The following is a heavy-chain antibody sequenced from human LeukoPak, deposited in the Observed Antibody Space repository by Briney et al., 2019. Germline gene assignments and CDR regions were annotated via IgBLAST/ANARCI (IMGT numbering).Heavy chain of an antibody. CDR2: TYYRSTWYN. Sequence: SQTLSLTCAISADSVSSNSAAWNWIRQSPSRGLDWLGRTYYRSTWYNDYALSVKGRLTINPDTSKTHISLQLNSVTPEDTAVYYCARARAGTFDYWGQGTLVTVSS. J-gene: IGHJ4*02. CDR1: ADSVSSNSAA. V-gene: IGHV6-1*01. D-gene: IGHD5-24*01. CDR3: ARARAGTFDY.